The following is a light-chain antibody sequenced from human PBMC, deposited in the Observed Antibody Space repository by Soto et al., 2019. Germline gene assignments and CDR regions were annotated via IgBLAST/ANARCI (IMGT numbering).Light chain of an antibody. CDR3: GTWDDSLNGLV. V-gene: IGLV1-44*01. J-gene: IGLJ3*02. CDR2: NNN. CDR1: SSNIAHIA. Sequence: QAVVTQPPSASGTPGQRVTLSCSGSSSNIAHIAVSWYQHLPGTAPKLLIYNNNRRPSGVPDRISGSQSGTSASLAISGLQSEDEADYYCGTWDDSLNGLVFGGGTKLTVL.